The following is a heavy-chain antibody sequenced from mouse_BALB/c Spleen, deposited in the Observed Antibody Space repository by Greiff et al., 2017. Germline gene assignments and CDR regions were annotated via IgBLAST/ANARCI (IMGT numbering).Heavy chain of an antibody. CDR1: GYTFTSYW. J-gene: IGHJ1*01. CDR2: IDPYDSET. D-gene: IGHD2-1*01. Sequence: VQLQQSGAELMKPGASVKISCKATGYTFTSYWMNWVKQRPEQGLEWIGRIDPYDSETHYNQKFKDKAILTVDKSSSTAYMQLSSLTSEDSAVYYCARDGNYVSYWYFDVWGAGTTVTVSS. V-gene: IGHV1S126*01. CDR3: ARDGNYVSYWYFDV.